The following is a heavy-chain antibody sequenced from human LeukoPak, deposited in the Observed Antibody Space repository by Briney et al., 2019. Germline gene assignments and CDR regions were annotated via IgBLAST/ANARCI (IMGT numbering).Heavy chain of an antibody. V-gene: IGHV4-39*01. D-gene: IGHD5-18*01. J-gene: IGHJ4*02. Sequence: PSETLSLTCSVSGGSISRSRYYRGWIRQSPGKGLEWIGNIFYSRRTYYNPCLKSRDTISVDTSKNQFSLKLSSVTAADTAVYYCARQSTAMDHFDYWGQGTLVSVSS. CDR3: ARQSTAMDHFDY. CDR1: GGSISRSRYY. CDR2: IFYSRRT.